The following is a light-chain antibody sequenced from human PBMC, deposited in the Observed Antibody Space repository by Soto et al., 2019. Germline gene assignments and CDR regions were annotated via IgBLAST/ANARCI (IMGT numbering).Light chain of an antibody. CDR3: QVWDSSSDGVV. CDR1: NIGSKS. Sequence: SYELTQPPSVSVAPGKTARITCGGNNIGSKSLHWYQQKPGQAPVLVIYYDSDRPSGIPERFSGSNSGNTATLTISRVEAGDEADYDCQVWDSSSDGVVFGGGTKVTVL. V-gene: IGLV3-21*04. CDR2: YDS. J-gene: IGLJ2*01.